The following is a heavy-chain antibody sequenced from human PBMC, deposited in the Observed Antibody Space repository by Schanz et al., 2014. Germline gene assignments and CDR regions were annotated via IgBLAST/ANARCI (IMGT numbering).Heavy chain of an antibody. D-gene: IGHD4-17*01. Sequence: QVQLQESGPGLVKPSETLSLLCSVSGGSICTYYWHWIRLPPGKGLEWIGYIHYSGSTNYNPSLRARVTISIAASKTQSARWLTSVTAADTAVYYCARLAYGGDYLTGYYGMDVWGQGTTVTVSS. J-gene: IGHJ6*02. V-gene: IGHV4-59*08. CDR3: ARLAYGGDYLTGYYGMDV. CDR2: IHYSGST. CDR1: GGSICTYY.